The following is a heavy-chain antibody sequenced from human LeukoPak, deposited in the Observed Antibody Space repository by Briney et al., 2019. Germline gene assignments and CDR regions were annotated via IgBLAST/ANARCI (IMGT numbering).Heavy chain of an antibody. CDR3: ARDRGAYCSGGSCYSRNWFDP. V-gene: IGHV3-74*01. Sequence: GGSLRLSCAASGFTFSSYWMHWVRQAPGNGLVWVSCINSDGSSTSYADSVKGRFTVSRDNAKNTLYLQMNTLRAEDTAVYYCARDRGAYCSGGSCYSRNWFDPRGQGTLVTVSS. D-gene: IGHD2-15*01. CDR1: GFTFSSYW. J-gene: IGHJ5*02. CDR2: INSDGSST.